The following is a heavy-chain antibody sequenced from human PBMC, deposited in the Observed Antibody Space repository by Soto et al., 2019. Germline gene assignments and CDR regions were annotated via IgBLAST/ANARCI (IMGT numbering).Heavy chain of an antibody. D-gene: IGHD3-10*02. J-gene: IGHJ4*02. CDR1: GFTFSSYA. Sequence: EVQLLESGGGLVQPGGSLRLSCAASGFTFSSYAMSWVRQAPGKGLEWVSAISGSGGSTYYADSVKGRFTISRDNSKNTLHLQMNSLRAEDTAVYYCANRNSFVRYYFDYWGQGTLVTVSS. CDR2: ISGSGGST. CDR3: ANRNSFVRYYFDY. V-gene: IGHV3-23*01.